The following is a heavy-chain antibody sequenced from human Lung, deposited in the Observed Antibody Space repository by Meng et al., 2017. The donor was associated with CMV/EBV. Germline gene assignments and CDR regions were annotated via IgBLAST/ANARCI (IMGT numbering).Heavy chain of an antibody. D-gene: IGHD3-22*01. V-gene: IGHV3-9*01. CDR2: ISWNGNHI. CDR1: GFNFDDYA. J-gene: IGHJ4*02. Sequence: GGSLRLXCAASGFNFDDYAMHWVRQGPGKGLEWVSGISWNGNHIGYADSVKGRFTVSRDTAKNSLYLQMNSLRPEDTALYYCVKDVDFYDSSGYSDWGQGTLVTFSS. CDR3: VKDVDFYDSSGYSD.